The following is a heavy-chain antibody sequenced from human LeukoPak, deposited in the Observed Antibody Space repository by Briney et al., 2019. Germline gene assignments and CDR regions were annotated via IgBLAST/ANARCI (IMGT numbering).Heavy chain of an antibody. CDR2: IIPIFGTA. CDR3: ARGRGYSSGWYPGY. Sequence: SVKVSCKAPGGTFSSYAISWVRQAPGQGLEWMGGIIPIFGTANYAQKFQGRVTITADESTSTAYMELSSLRSEDTAVYYCARGRGYSSGWYPGYWGQGTLVTVSS. V-gene: IGHV1-69*01. D-gene: IGHD6-19*01. CDR1: GGTFSSYA. J-gene: IGHJ4*02.